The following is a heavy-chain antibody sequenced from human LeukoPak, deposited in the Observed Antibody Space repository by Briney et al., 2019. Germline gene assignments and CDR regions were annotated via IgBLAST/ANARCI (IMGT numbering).Heavy chain of an antibody. Sequence: SETLSLTCAVSGYSISSGYYWGWIRQPPGKGLGWIGSIYHSGSTYYNPSLKSRVTISVDTSKNQFSLKLSSVTAADTAVYYCARHHRYGDRLFDYWGQGTLVTVSS. CDR1: GYSISSGYY. CDR3: ARHHRYGDRLFDY. V-gene: IGHV4-38-2*01. D-gene: IGHD4-17*01. J-gene: IGHJ4*02. CDR2: IYHSGST.